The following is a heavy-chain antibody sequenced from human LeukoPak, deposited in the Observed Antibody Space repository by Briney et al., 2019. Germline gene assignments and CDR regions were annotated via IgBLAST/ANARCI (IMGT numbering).Heavy chain of an antibody. J-gene: IGHJ4*02. D-gene: IGHD3-22*01. V-gene: IGHV3-23*01. CDR3: AKSSYYDSSGYYREYYFDY. CDR1: GFTFSTYA. Sequence: QSGGSLRLSCAASGFTFSTYAMSWVRQAPGKGLEWVSAISGSGGSTNYADSVKGRVTVSRDNSKSTLYLQMNSLRAEDTAVYYCAKSSYYDSSGYYREYYFDYWGQGTLVIVSS. CDR2: ISGSGGST.